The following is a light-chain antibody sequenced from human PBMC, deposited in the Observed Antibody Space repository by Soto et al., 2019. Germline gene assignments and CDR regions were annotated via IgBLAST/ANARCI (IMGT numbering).Light chain of an antibody. J-gene: IGKJ1*01. V-gene: IGKV3-15*01. CDR2: GAS. Sequence: EKVMTQSPATLSISPGERATLSCRASQSVSSYLAWYQQKPGQAPRLLIYGASTRATGIPARFSGSGSGTEFTLTISSLQSEDFAVYYCQQYNNWPSLTFGQGTKVEIK. CDR1: QSVSSY. CDR3: QQYNNWPSLT.